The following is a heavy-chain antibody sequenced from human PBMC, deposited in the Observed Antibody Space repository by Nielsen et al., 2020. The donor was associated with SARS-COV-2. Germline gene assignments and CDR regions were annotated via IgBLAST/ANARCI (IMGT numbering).Heavy chain of an antibody. Sequence: VRQAPGKGLEWVSAISGSGGSTYYADSVKDRFTISRDNSKNTLYLQMNSLRAEDTAVYYCAKAPYYYYYMDVWGKGTTVTVSS. J-gene: IGHJ6*03. CDR2: ISGSGGST. CDR3: AKAPYYYYYMDV. V-gene: IGHV3-23*01.